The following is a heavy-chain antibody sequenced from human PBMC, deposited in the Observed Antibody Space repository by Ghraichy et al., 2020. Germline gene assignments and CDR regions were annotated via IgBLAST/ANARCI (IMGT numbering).Heavy chain of an antibody. CDR2: IKEDGSEK. Sequence: VGSLRLSCAASGFTFSSYWMNWVRQAPGKGLEWVANIKEDGSEKYYVDSVKGRFTISRDNAKNSLYLQMNSLRAEDTAVYFCARTGYCGGSSCYSGYWGRGNLVTVSS. J-gene: IGHJ4*02. V-gene: IGHV3-7*01. CDR3: ARTGYCGGSSCYSGY. CDR1: GFTFSSYW. D-gene: IGHD2-15*01.